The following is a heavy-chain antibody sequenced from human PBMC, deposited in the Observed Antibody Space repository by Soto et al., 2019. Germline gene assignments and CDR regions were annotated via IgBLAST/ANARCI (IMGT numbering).Heavy chain of an antibody. CDR2: IYYSGST. CDR3: AREEGNYYDSSGYYCNAVYWFDP. Sequence: SETLSLTCTVSGGSISSGDYYWSWIRQPPGKGLEWIGYIYYSGSTYYNPSLKSRVTISVDTSKNQFSLKLSSVTAADTAVYYCAREEGNYYDSSGYYCNAVYWFDPWGQGTLVTVSS. J-gene: IGHJ5*02. CDR1: GGSISSGDYY. D-gene: IGHD3-22*01. V-gene: IGHV4-30-4*01.